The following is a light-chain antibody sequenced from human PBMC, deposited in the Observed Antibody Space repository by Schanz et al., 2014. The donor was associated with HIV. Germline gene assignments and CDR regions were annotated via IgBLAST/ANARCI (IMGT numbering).Light chain of an antibody. Sequence: QSVLTQPPSASGTPGQRVTISCSGTNANIGSNHVDWYQQLPGTAPRLLIQANNQRPSGVPDRFSGSESGTSASLAISGLQSEDEADYYCGSWDDSLNGWVFGGGTKLTVL. CDR1: NANIGSNH. CDR2: ANN. J-gene: IGLJ2*01. CDR3: GSWDDSLNGWV. V-gene: IGLV1-44*01.